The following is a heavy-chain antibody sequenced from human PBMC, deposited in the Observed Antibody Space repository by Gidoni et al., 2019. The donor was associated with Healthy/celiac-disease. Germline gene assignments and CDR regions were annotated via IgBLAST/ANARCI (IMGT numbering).Heavy chain of an antibody. J-gene: IGHJ6*02. V-gene: IGHV1-69*08. CDR3: ARDYGDTAMVYYYYYGMDV. D-gene: IGHD5-18*01. CDR1: GGTFSVYT. Sequence: QVQLVQSGAEVKKPGSSVKVSCKASGGTFSVYTLRWVRQAPGQGLEWMGRSRPSLGIANYAQKFQGRVTITADKSTSTAYMELSSLRSEDTAVYYCARDYGDTAMVYYYYYGMDVWGQGTTVTVSS. CDR2: SRPSLGIA.